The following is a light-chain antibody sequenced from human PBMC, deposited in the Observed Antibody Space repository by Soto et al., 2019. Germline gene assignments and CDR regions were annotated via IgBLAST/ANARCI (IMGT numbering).Light chain of an antibody. CDR2: RVS. Sequence: QSALIQPRSVSGSPGQSVTISCTGTSSDVGRYNFVSWYQHHPDKAPKPMIYRVSQRPSGVPDRFSGSKSGNTASLTISGLQAEDEADYYCCSFAGTNTYVVFGGGTKLTVL. CDR3: CSFAGTNTYVV. CDR1: SSDVGRYNF. J-gene: IGLJ2*01. V-gene: IGLV2-11*01.